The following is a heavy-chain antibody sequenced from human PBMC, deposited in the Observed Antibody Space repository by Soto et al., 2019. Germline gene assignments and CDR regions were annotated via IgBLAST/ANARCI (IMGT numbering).Heavy chain of an antibody. V-gene: IGHV3-21*01. CDR3: ARSWGSGYDVGY. CDR2: ISSSSSYI. D-gene: IGHD5-12*01. CDR1: GFTFSSYS. Sequence: EVQLVESGGGLVKPGGSLRLSCAASGFTFSSYSMNWVRQAPGKGLEWVSSISSSSSYIYYADSVKGRFTIPRDNAKNSLYLQMNSLRAEDTAVYYCARSWGSGYDVGYWGQGTLVTVSS. J-gene: IGHJ4*02.